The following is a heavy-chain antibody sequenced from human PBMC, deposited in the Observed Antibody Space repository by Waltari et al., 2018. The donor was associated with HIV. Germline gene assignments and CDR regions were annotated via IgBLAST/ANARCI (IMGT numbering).Heavy chain of an antibody. CDR3: TRDPWGSGSQSLIL. CDR2: IRSKAYGGTT. V-gene: IGHV3-49*03. Sequence: EVQLVESGGGLVQPGRSLRLSCTASGFTFGDYAMSWFRQAPGRGLKGVEWVGFIRSKAYGGTTEYAASVKGRFTISRDDSKSIAYLQMNSLKTEDTAVYYCTRDPWGSGSQSLILWGQGTLVTVSS. CDR1: GFTFGDYA. D-gene: IGHD3-10*01. J-gene: IGHJ4*02.